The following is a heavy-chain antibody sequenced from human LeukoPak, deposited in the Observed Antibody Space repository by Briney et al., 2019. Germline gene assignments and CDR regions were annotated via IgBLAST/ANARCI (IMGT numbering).Heavy chain of an antibody. CDR3: ARGAGWYNY. J-gene: IGHJ4*02. D-gene: IGHD6-19*01. CDR2: ISYSGNT. CDR1: GGSISSDY. V-gene: IGHV4-59*01. Sequence: SETLSLTCTVSGGSISSDYWNWIRQPPGKGPEWIGYISYSGNTNYNPSLKSRVTISLDTSKKKFSLRLSSVTAADTAVYYCARGAGWYNYWGQGTLVTVSS.